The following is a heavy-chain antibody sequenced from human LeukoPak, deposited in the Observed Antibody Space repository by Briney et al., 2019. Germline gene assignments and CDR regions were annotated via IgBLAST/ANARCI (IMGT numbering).Heavy chain of an antibody. J-gene: IGHJ4*02. V-gene: IGHV4-34*01. CDR3: ARGPQDIVVVPAARYNYFDY. CDR1: GGSFSGYY. D-gene: IGHD2-2*01. CDR2: INHSGST. Sequence: SETLSLTCAVYGGSFSGYYWSWIRQPPGKGLEWIGEINHSGSTNYNPSLKSRVTISVDTSKNQFSLKLSSVTAADTAVYYCARGPQDIVVVPAARYNYFDYWGQGTLVTVSS.